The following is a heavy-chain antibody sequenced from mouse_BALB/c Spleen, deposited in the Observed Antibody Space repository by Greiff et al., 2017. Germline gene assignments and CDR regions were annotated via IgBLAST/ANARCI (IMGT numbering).Heavy chain of an antibody. D-gene: IGHD2-4*01. CDR2: ISYSGST. J-gene: IGHJ4*01. CDR3: ARSYDYEGYAMDY. V-gene: IGHV3-2*02. CDR1: GYSITSDYA. Sequence: EVKLVESGPGLVKPSQSLSLTCTVTGYSITSDYAWNWIRQFPGNKLEWMGYISYSGSTSYNPSLKSRISITRDTSKNQFFLQLNSVTTEDTATYYCARSYDYEGYAMDYWGQGTSVTVSS.